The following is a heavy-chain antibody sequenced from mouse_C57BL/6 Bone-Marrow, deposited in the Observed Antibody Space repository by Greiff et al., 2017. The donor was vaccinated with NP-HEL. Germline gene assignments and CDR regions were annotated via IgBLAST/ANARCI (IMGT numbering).Heavy chain of an antibody. CDR1: GFNIKNTY. Sequence: DVKLVESVAELVRPGASVKLSCTASGFNIKNTYMHWVKQRPEQGLEWIGRIDPANGNTKYAPKFQGKATITADTSSNTAYLQLSSLTSEDTAIYYCARWGLTTRWYFDVWGTGTTVTVSS. D-gene: IGHD2-1*01. V-gene: IGHV14-3*01. J-gene: IGHJ1*03. CDR3: ARWGLTTRWYFDV. CDR2: IDPANGNT.